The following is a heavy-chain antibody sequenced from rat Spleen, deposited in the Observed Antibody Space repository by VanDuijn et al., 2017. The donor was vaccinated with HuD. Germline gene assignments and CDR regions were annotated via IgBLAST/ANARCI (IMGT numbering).Heavy chain of an antibody. CDR2: ITYDGTTT. CDR1: GFTFSNYD. D-gene: IGHD1-1*01. Sequence: EVQLVESGGGLVQPGRSMKLSCTASGFTFSNYDMAWVRQAPTKGLEWVASITYDGTTTYYRDFVKGRFTISRDTAKSTLYLQMESLRSEDTATYYCAKDLDYSGDNWFGYWGQGTLVTVSS. CDR3: AKDLDYSGDNWFGY. V-gene: IGHV5-25*01. J-gene: IGHJ3*01.